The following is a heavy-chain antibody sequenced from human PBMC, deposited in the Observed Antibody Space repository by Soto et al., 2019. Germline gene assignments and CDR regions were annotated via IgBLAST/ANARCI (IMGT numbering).Heavy chain of an antibody. Sequence: ASVKVSCKASGYTFTSYAMHWVRQAPGQRLEWMGWINAGNGNTKYSQKFQGRVTITRDTSASTAYMELSSLRSEDTAVYYCARGAQYYGSGSKSYYYYYYMDVWGKGTTVTVSS. CDR3: ARGAQYYGSGSKSYYYYYYMDV. V-gene: IGHV1-3*01. J-gene: IGHJ6*03. CDR1: GYTFTSYA. CDR2: INAGNGNT. D-gene: IGHD3-10*01.